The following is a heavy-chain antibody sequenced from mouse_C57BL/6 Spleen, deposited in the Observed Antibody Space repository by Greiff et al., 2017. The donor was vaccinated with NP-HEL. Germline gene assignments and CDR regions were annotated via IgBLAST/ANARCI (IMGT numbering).Heavy chain of an antibody. Sequence: QVHVKQSGAELVKPGASVKLSCKASGYTFTEYTIHWVKQRSGQGLEWIGWFYPGSGSIKYNEKFKDKATLTADKSSSTVYMELSRLTSEDSAVYFCARHEDEGWDFYYFDYWGQGTTLTVSS. CDR2: FYPGSGSI. D-gene: IGHD4-1*01. V-gene: IGHV1-62-2*01. CDR3: ARHEDEGWDFYYFDY. CDR1: GYTFTEYT. J-gene: IGHJ2*01.